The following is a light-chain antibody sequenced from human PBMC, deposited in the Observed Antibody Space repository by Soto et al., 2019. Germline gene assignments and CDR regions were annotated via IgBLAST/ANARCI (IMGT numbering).Light chain of an antibody. Sequence: QSVLAQPASVSGSPGQSITISCTGTSSDVGGYNYVSWYQQHPGKAPKLMICEVSDRPSGVSNRFSGSKSGNTASLTISGLPAEDEADYYCSSYTSMSTFVFGTGTKLTVL. CDR1: SSDVGGYNY. CDR3: SSYTSMSTFV. J-gene: IGLJ1*01. V-gene: IGLV2-14*01. CDR2: EVS.